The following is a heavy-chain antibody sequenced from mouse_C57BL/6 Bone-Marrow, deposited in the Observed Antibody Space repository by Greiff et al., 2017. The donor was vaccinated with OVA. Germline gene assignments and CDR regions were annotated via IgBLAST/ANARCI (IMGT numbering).Heavy chain of an antibody. Sequence: VKLQESGGGLVKPGGSLKLSCAASGFTFSSSAMSWVRQTPEKRLEWVATISDGGSYTYYPDNVKGRFTISRDNAKNNLYLQMSHLKSEDTAMYYCARVYYGSSPWFAYWGQGTLVTVSA. CDR1: GFTFSSSA. CDR3: ARVYYGSSPWFAY. CDR2: ISDGGSYT. V-gene: IGHV5-4*03. D-gene: IGHD1-1*01. J-gene: IGHJ3*01.